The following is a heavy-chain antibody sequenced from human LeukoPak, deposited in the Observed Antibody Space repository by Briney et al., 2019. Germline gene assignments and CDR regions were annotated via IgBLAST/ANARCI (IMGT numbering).Heavy chain of an antibody. CDR3: AKRPKGYDFWSGPRPYYMDV. CDR2: ISGSGGST. Sequence: SGGSLRLSCAASGFTFSSYAMSWVRQAPGKGLEWVSAISGSGGSTYYADSVKGRFTISRDNSKNTLYLQMNSLRAEDTAVYYCAKRPKGYDFWSGPRPYYMDVWGKGATVTVSS. D-gene: IGHD3-3*01. CDR1: GFTFSSYA. J-gene: IGHJ6*03. V-gene: IGHV3-23*01.